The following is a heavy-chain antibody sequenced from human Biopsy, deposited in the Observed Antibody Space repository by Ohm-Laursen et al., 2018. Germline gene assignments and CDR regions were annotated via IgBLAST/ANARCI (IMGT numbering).Heavy chain of an antibody. CDR3: ARGYSRRVSIFEASIYWFDT. CDR1: GYNFSTYD. Sequence: GASVKVSCNASGYNFSTYDVNWVRQARGQGLEWMGWMIPSSGKTGYAQRFQGRVTLTMNTSISTAYMELSGLRSEDTAVYFCARGYSRRVSIFEASIYWFDTWGQGTLVTVSS. D-gene: IGHD6-6*01. V-gene: IGHV1-8*01. J-gene: IGHJ5*02. CDR2: MIPSSGKT.